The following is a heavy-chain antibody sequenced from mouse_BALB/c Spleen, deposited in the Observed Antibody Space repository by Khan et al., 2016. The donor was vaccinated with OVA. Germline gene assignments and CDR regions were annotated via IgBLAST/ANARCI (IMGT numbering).Heavy chain of an antibody. Sequence: VELVESGPGLVAPSQSLSTPSPFPGFSLPSYGVSWFRQPQGKVLECLGVLWVAGNTNFHSALRSILSISKDNSKSQVFLKLNSLQTDDTATYYGAKDRGYYAVDYWGQGTSVTVSS. J-gene: IGHJ4*01. V-gene: IGHV2-3*01. CDR3: AKDRGYYAVDY. CDR2: LWVAGNT. CDR1: GFSLPSYG.